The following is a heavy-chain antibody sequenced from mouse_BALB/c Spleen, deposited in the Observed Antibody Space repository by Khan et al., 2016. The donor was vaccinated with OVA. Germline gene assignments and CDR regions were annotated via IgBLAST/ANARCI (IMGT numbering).Heavy chain of an antibody. CDR3: ARDGSRYNYAMDY. V-gene: IGHV3-2*02. D-gene: IGHD2-3*01. CDR2: IHYSGST. CDR1: GYSITSDYA. J-gene: IGHJ4*01. Sequence: VQLKESGPGLVNPSQSLSLTCTVTGYSITSDYAWNWIRQFPGNKLEWMGYIHYSGSTNYNPALKSRISITRDTSKNQFFLQLNSVTTEDTATYYCARDGSRYNYAMDYWGQGTSVTVSS.